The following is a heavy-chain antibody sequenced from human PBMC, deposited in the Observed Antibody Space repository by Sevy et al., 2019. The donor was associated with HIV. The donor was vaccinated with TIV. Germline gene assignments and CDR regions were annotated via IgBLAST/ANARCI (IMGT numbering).Heavy chain of an antibody. CDR1: GITLTPYW. CDR3: SRGLYYYDMRGHQEPGDY. CDR2: INSDGSSP. Sequence: GGSLRLSCAASGITLTPYWMHWVRQVPGKGLLWVSRINSDGSSPGYAESVKGRFTISRDNGKNTLYLQMKSLRVEETAVYFCSRGLYYYDMRGHQEPGDYWGQGVLVTVSS. V-gene: IGHV3-74*01. J-gene: IGHJ4*02. D-gene: IGHD3-22*01.